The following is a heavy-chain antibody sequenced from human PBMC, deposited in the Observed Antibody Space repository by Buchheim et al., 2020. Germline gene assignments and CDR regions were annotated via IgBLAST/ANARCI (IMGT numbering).Heavy chain of an antibody. D-gene: IGHD3-9*01. V-gene: IGHV4-34*01. CDR2: INHSGST. Sequence: QVQLQQWGAGLLKPSETLSLTCAVYGGSFSGYYWSWIRQPPGKGLEWIGEINHSGSTNYNPSLTSRVTISVDTSKNQFSLKLSSVTAADTAVYYCATKYYDILTGYYNFSYWGQGTL. J-gene: IGHJ4*02. CDR1: GGSFSGYY. CDR3: ATKYYDILTGYYNFSY.